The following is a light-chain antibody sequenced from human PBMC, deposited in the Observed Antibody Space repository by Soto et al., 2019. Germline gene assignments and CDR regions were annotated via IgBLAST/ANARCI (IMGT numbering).Light chain of an antibody. Sequence: QAASVSGSPGQSITISCTGTSSDIGGYNYVSWYQQHPAKAPKLVIYDVSNRPSGVSNRFSGSKSGNTASLTISGLQAEDEADYYCTSYISSSTHVVFGVGTKLTVL. CDR2: DVS. CDR3: TSYISSSTHVV. V-gene: IGLV2-14*01. J-gene: IGLJ2*01. CDR1: SSDIGGYNY.